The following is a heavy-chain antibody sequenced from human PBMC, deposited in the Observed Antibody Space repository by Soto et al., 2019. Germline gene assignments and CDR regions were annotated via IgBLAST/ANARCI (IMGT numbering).Heavy chain of an antibody. Sequence: QVTLKESGPVLVKPTETLTLTCTVSGFSLSNARMGVSWIRQPPGKALEWLAHIFSNDEKSYSTSLKSRLTISKDTSKRQVVLTMTNMDPVDTATYYCARLRLYYDRYLYGMDVWGQGTTVTVSS. CDR2: IFSNDEK. CDR1: GFSLSNARMG. D-gene: IGHD3-22*01. J-gene: IGHJ6*02. V-gene: IGHV2-26*01. CDR3: ARLRLYYDRYLYGMDV.